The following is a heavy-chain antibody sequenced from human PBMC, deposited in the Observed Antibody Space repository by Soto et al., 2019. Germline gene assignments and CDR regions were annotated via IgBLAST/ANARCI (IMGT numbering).Heavy chain of an antibody. CDR3: AKSPGFPFITTNGMDA. CDR1: GFTFSSYA. Sequence: GGSLRLSCAASGFTFSSYAMSWVRQAPGKGLEWVSAISGSGGSTYYADSVKGRFTISRDNSKNTLYLQMNSLRAEDTAVYYCAKSPGFPFITTNGMDAWSQGTTVTSP. CDR2: ISGSGGST. V-gene: IGHV3-23*01. J-gene: IGHJ6*02. D-gene: IGHD3-22*01.